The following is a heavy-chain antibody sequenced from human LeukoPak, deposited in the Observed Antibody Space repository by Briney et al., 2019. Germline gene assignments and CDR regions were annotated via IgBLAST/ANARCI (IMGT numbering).Heavy chain of an antibody. D-gene: IGHD6-19*01. CDR1: GGSISSYY. Sequence: SETLSLTCTVSGGSISSYYWSWIRQPPGKGLEWIGYIYYSGSTNYNPSLKSRVTISVDKSKNQFSLKLSSVTAADTAVYYCASLLSSGWSPGPNDAFDIWGQGTMVTVSS. J-gene: IGHJ3*02. CDR3: ASLLSSGWSPGPNDAFDI. CDR2: IYYSGST. V-gene: IGHV4-59*12.